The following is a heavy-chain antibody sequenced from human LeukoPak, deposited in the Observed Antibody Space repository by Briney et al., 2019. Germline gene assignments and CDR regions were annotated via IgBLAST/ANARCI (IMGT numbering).Heavy chain of an antibody. CDR1: GYTFTSYD. Sequence: ASVKVSCKASGYTFTSYDINWVRQATGQGLERMGWMNPNSGNTGYAQKFQGRVTMTRNTSISTAYMELSSLRSEDTAVYYCARVGLRFAKVDPWGQGTLVTVSS. CDR2: MNPNSGNT. D-gene: IGHD3-16*01. V-gene: IGHV1-8*01. CDR3: ARVGLRFAKVDP. J-gene: IGHJ5*02.